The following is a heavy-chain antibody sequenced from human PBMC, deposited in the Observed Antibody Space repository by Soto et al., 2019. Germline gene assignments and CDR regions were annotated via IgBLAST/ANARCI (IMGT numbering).Heavy chain of an antibody. V-gene: IGHV3-23*01. J-gene: IGHJ2*01. CDR3: AKAKFSDYYDSSGSCPHRWYFEL. Sequence: GGSLRLSCAPSGFTFSSYAMIWVRQAPGKGLEWVSAISGSGGSTYYADSVKGRFTISRDNSKNPLYRHMNSLRAEGTAVYYCAKAKFSDYYDSSGSCPHRWYFELRRSRTMVTVSS. D-gene: IGHD3-22*01. CDR1: GFTFSSYA. CDR2: ISGSGGST.